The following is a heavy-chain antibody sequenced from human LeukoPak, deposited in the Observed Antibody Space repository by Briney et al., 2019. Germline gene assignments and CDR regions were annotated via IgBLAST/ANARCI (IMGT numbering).Heavy chain of an antibody. CDR3: VSAYGGLLDY. J-gene: IGHJ4*02. CDR2: ISGSGTTI. V-gene: IGHV3-48*03. CDR1: GFTFSTYE. Sequence: GGSLRLSCAASGFTFSTYEMNWVRQVPGKGLEWVSYISGSGTTIYYADSVKGRFAISRDNTKNSMYLQMSSLRAEDTAVYYCVSAYGGLLDYWGQGTLVTVSS. D-gene: IGHD3-16*01.